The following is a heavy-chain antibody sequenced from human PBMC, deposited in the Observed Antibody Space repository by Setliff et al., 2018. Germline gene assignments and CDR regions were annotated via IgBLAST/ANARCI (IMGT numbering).Heavy chain of an antibody. J-gene: IGHJ5*02. Sequence: ASVKVSCKASGYTFRSYAMNWVRQAPGQGLEWMGWINTNTGNPTYAQGFTGRFVFSLDTSVSTAYLQISSLKAEDTAVYYCARGLLWFGELFQGPWGQGTLVTVSS. CDR2: INTNTGNP. CDR1: GYTFRSYA. D-gene: IGHD3-10*01. V-gene: IGHV7-4-1*02. CDR3: ARGLLWFGELFQGP.